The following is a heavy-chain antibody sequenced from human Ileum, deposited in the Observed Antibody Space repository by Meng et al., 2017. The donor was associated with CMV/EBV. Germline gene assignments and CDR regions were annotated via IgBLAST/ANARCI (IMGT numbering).Heavy chain of an antibody. D-gene: IGHD3-16*01. V-gene: IGHV4-4*07. CDR2: IYFGGST. Sequence: QGQLQESGPGLVRPSETLSLTCTVSGGSIKDYYWSWIRQPAGKGLEWIGRIYFGGSTNYNPSLKSRVTMSIDTPKNQFSLRLTSVTAADSAVYYCARGPGGFGDFDFDYWDQGSLVTVSS. J-gene: IGHJ4*02. CDR3: ARGPGGFGDFDFDY. CDR1: GGSIKDYY.